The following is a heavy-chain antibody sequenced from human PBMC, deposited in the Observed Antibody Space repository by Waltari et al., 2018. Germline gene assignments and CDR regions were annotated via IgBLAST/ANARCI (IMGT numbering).Heavy chain of an antibody. D-gene: IGHD3-3*01. Sequence: QVQLVQSGAEVKKPGASVKVSCKASGYTFTSYDINWVRQATGQGLEWMGWMNPNSGNTGYAQKFQGRVTMTRNTSISTAYMELSSLRSEDTAVYYCARARPLRFLEWRPTEYFQHWGQGTLVTVSS. CDR1: GYTFTSYD. CDR2: MNPNSGNT. J-gene: IGHJ1*01. V-gene: IGHV1-8*01. CDR3: ARARPLRFLEWRPTEYFQH.